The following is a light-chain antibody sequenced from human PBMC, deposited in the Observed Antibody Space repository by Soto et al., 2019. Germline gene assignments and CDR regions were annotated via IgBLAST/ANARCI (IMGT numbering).Light chain of an antibody. V-gene: IGKV3-15*01. Sequence: EIVMTQSPATLSVSPGERATLSCRASQSVSSNLAWYQQKPGQAPRLLIYGASTRATGIPARFSGSGSGTEFTLTISSLQSEDFAVYYCQQYNNWPPLFGQGTKVDSK. CDR1: QSVSSN. CDR3: QQYNNWPPL. CDR2: GAS. J-gene: IGKJ1*01.